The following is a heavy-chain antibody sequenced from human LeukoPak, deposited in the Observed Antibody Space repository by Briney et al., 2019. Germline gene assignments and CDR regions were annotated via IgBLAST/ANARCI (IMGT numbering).Heavy chain of an antibody. D-gene: IGHD6-19*01. CDR2: INHSGST. CDR3: ASLYSSGWSSWGFHEETDY. J-gene: IGHJ4*02. Sequence: SETLSLTCAVYGGSFSGYYWSWIRQPPGKGLEWIGDINHSGSTNYNPSLKSRVTISVDTSKNQFSLKLSSVTAADTAVYYCASLYSSGWSSWGFHEETDYWGQGTLVTVSS. CDR1: GGSFSGYY. V-gene: IGHV4-34*01.